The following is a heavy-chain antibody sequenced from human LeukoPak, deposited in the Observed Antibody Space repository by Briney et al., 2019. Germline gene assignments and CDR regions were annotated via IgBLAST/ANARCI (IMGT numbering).Heavy chain of an antibody. D-gene: IGHD6-25*01. CDR1: GYTFTSYY. CDR2: INPSGGST. V-gene: IGHV1-46*01. Sequence: ASVKVSCKASGYTFTSYYIHWVRQAPGQGLEWMGIINPSGGSTSYAQKFQGRVTMTRDTSTSTAYMELSSLRSEDTAVYYCARDRASSDFDYWGQGTLVTVSS. CDR3: ARDRASSDFDY. J-gene: IGHJ4*02.